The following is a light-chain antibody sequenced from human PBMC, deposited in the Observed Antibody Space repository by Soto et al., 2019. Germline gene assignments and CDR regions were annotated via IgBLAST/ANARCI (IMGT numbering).Light chain of an antibody. CDR1: QNISNF. CDR3: QQSYNSPRT. Sequence: DIQMTQSPSSLSASVGDRVTITCRASQNISNFLNWYEQKPETAPKLLIYAASILQNGVPSRFSASGSGTDSTLTISSLQPDDFATFYCQQSYNSPRTFGQGTTLEIK. J-gene: IGKJ2*01. CDR2: AAS. V-gene: IGKV1-39*01.